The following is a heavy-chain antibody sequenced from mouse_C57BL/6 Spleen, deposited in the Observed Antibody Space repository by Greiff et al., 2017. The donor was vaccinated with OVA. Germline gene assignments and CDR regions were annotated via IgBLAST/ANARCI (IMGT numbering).Heavy chain of an antibody. Sequence: EVQLQQSGPELVKPGASVKISCKASGYTFTDYYMNWVKQSHGKSLEWIGDINPNNGGTSYNQKFKGKATLTVDKSSSTAYMELRSLTSEDSAVYYCATPYYDYEDYYAMDYWGQGTSVTVSS. CDR1: GYTFTDYY. CDR2: INPNNGGT. CDR3: ATPYYDYEDYYAMDY. V-gene: IGHV1-26*01. J-gene: IGHJ4*01. D-gene: IGHD2-4*01.